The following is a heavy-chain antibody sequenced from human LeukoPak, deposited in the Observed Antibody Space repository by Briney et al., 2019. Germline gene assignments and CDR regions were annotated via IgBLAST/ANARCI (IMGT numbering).Heavy chain of an antibody. CDR3: ARGRYCSSTSCYNNWFDP. Sequence: ASVKVSCKASGYTFTRYDINWVRQAPGQGLEWMGWMNPNSGNTGYAQKFQGRVTMTRNTSISTAYMELSSLRSEDTAVYYCARGRYCSSTSCYNNWFDPWGQGTLVTVSS. D-gene: IGHD2-2*02. CDR2: MNPNSGNT. CDR1: GYTFTRYD. J-gene: IGHJ5*02. V-gene: IGHV1-8*01.